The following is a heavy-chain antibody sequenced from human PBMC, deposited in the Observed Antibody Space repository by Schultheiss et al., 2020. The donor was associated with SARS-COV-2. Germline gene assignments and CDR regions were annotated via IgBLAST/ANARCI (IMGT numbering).Heavy chain of an antibody. CDR2: IHYSGST. D-gene: IGHD6-6*01. CDR3: ARDLRGSSSMDV. V-gene: IGHV4-39*07. Sequence: SETLSLTCTVSGGSVSSSGYYWGWIRQPPGKGLEWIGSIHYSGSTYYNPSLKSRFTISVDTSNNQFSLKLSSVTAADTAVYYCARDLRGSSSMDVWGQGTTVTVSS. J-gene: IGHJ6*02. CDR1: GGSVSSSGYY.